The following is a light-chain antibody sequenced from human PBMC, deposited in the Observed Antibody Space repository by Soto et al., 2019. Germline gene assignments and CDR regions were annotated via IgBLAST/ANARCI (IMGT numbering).Light chain of an antibody. V-gene: IGKV2-28*01. CDR2: LGS. CDR1: QSLLYGAGYMY. Sequence: DIVMTPSPLSLPVTPGEPASISCRSSQSLLYGAGYMYVDWYLQKPGQPPQLLIFLGSNRAPGVPDRFSGSVSGTDFTLKISRVETEDLGVYYCMQTLQTPYTFGQGTKLEIK. CDR3: MQTLQTPYT. J-gene: IGKJ2*01.